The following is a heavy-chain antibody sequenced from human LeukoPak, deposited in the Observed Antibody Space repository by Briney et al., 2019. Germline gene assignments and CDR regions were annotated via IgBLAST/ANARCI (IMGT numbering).Heavy chain of an antibody. Sequence: GGSLRLTCAASGFTFGHSAMNWVRQAPGKGLEWVSLISSSGANTYYADSVKGRFTISRDNSKNKLFLQMNSLSVEDTALYYCARDIQSSYWGQGTLVTVSS. CDR2: ISSSGANT. CDR1: GFTFGHSA. V-gene: IGHV3-23*01. CDR3: ARDIQSSY. J-gene: IGHJ4*02.